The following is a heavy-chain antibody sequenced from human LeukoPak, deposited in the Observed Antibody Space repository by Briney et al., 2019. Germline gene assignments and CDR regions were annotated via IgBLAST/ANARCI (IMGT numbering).Heavy chain of an antibody. J-gene: IGHJ4*02. CDR1: GYTFTGYY. CDR3: ARGPRLSGYYVVDY. D-gene: IGHD3-22*01. V-gene: IGHV1-2*06. CDR2: INPNSGGT. Sequence: GSVKVSCKASGYTFTGYYMHWVRQAPGQGLEWMGRINPNSGGTNYAQKFQGRVTMTRDTSISTAYMELSRLRSDDTAVYYCARGPRLSGYYVVDYWGQGTLVTVSS.